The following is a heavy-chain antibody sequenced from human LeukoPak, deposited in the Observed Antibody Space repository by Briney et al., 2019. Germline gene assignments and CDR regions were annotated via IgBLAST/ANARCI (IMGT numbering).Heavy chain of an antibody. CDR3: AKDPNGDYVGAFDD. CDR1: GLTFGNYA. D-gene: IGHD4-17*01. J-gene: IGHJ3*01. V-gene: IGHV3-23*01. CDR2: IVGSGDGT. Sequence: PGGSLRLSCAASGLTFGNYAMTWVRQAPGKGLEWVSSIVGSGDGTNYADSVKGRFTISRDNSKNTLYLQMNSLRVEDAAVYYCAKDPNGDYVGAFDDWGQGTMVTVSS.